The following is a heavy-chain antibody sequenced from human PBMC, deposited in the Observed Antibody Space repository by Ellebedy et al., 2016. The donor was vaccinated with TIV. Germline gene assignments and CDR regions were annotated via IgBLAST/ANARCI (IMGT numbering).Heavy chain of an antibody. Sequence: GESLKISCAASGFSSGFSFSNYAMSWVRQAPGKGLEWVSGISGSGGSTYYADSVKGRFTISRDNSKNTLYLQMNSLRAEDTAVYFCAQITDYDFRSGQGPLFDYWGQGTLVTVSS. V-gene: IGHV3-23*01. CDR3: AQITDYDFRSGQGPLFDY. D-gene: IGHD3-3*01. J-gene: IGHJ4*02. CDR1: GFSSGFSFSNYA. CDR2: ISGSGGST.